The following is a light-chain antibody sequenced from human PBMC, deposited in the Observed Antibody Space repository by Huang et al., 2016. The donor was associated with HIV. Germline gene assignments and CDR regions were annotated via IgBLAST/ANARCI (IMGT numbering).Light chain of an antibody. CDR3: QQYNNWLALT. V-gene: IGKV3D-15*01. Sequence: EIVMTQSPATLSVSPGERVTLSCRASQSISTNLAWYRQKPGQAPRLLIYDSSPRATGIPARFSGSGSGTEFTLTISSLQSEDSAVYYCQQYNNWLALTFGGGTKVEIK. CDR2: DSS. J-gene: IGKJ4*01. CDR1: QSISTN.